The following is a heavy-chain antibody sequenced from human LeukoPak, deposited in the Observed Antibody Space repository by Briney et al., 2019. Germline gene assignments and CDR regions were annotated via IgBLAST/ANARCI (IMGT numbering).Heavy chain of an antibody. D-gene: IGHD2-2*02. CDR2: INHSGST. CDR1: GGSFSGYY. V-gene: IGHV4-34*01. J-gene: IGHJ5*02. Sequence: SETLSLTCAVYGGSFSGYYWSWIRQPPGKGLEWIGEINHSGSTNYNPSLKSRVTISVDTSKNQFSLKLSSVTAADTAVYYCARAAVVPAAIDWFDHWGQGTLVTVSS. CDR3: ARAAVVPAAIDWFDH.